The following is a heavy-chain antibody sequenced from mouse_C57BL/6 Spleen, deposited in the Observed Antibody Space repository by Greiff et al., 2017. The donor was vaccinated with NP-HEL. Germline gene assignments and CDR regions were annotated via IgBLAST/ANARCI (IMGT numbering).Heavy chain of an antibody. CDR2: IDPSDSYT. CDR1: GYTFTSYW. D-gene: IGHD2-1*01. CDR3: ARLYGNPYYAMDY. Sequence: QVQLQQPGAELVKPGASVKLSCKASGYTFTSYWMQWVKQRPGQGLEWIGEIDPSDSYTNYNQKFKGKATLTVDTSSSTAYMQLSSLTSEDSAVYYCARLYGNPYYAMDYWGQGTSVTVSS. V-gene: IGHV1-50*01. J-gene: IGHJ4*01.